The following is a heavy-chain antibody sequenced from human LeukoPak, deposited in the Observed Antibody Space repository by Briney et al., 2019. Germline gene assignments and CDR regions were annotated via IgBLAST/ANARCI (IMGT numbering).Heavy chain of an antibody. V-gene: IGHV1-46*01. J-gene: IGHJ4*02. D-gene: IGHD3-9*01. CDR1: GYTFTNYY. Sequence: ASVKVSCKASGYTFTNYYIHWVRQAPGQGLEWMGMINPSGGSTNYAQKFQGRVTMTRDTSTSTVYMELSSLGSEDTAVYYCAREEHAGYHDYWGQGTLVIVSS. CDR3: AREEHAGYHDY. CDR2: INPSGGST.